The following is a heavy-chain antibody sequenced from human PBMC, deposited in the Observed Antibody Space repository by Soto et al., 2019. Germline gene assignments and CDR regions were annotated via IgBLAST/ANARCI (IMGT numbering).Heavy chain of an antibody. Sequence: SETLSLTCTVSGGSISSGDYYWSWIRQRPGAGLEWIGYLSYSGSTYYNPSLQSRVTTSVDTSKNQFSLTLNSVTAADTAVHYCARPVPHRSSPIDFWGQGTLVTVSS. CDR3: ARPVPHRSSPIDF. CDR1: GGSISSGDYY. V-gene: IGHV4-31*03. D-gene: IGHD3-10*01. J-gene: IGHJ4*02. CDR2: LSYSGST.